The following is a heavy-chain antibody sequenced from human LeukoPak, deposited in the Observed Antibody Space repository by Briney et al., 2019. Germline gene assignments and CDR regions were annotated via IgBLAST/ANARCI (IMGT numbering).Heavy chain of an antibody. CDR1: GGTFSSYA. Sequence: ASVKVSCKASGGTFSSYAISWVRQAPGQGLVWMGRIIPILGIADYAQKFQGRVTITADKSTSTAYMELSSLRSEDTAVYYCAKVEQWPVLYWGQGTLVTVSS. J-gene: IGHJ4*02. V-gene: IGHV1-69*04. CDR3: AKVEQWPVLY. CDR2: IIPILGIA. D-gene: IGHD6-19*01.